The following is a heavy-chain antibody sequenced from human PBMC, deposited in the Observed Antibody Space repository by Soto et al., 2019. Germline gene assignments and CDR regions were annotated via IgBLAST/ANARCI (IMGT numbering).Heavy chain of an antibody. Sequence: PGESLKISCKGSGYSFTSYWISWVRQMPGKGLEWMGRIDPSDSYTNYSPSFQGHVTISADKSISTAYLQWSSLKASDTAMYYCARHRGYCSSTSCYTLYYFDYWGQGTLVTVSS. J-gene: IGHJ4*02. D-gene: IGHD2-2*02. CDR2: IDPSDSYT. V-gene: IGHV5-10-1*01. CDR1: GYSFTSYW. CDR3: ARHRGYCSSTSCYTLYYFDY.